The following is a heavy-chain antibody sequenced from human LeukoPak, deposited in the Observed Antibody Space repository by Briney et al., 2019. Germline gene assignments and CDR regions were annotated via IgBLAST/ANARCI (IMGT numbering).Heavy chain of an antibody. V-gene: IGHV1-46*01. D-gene: IGHD2-2*01. CDR3: ARWGPYCSSTSCHEGGGGDY. CDR2: INPSGGST. CDR1: GYTFTSYY. J-gene: IGHJ4*02. Sequence: ASVKVSCKASGYTFTSYYMHWVRQAPGQGLEWMGIINPSGGSTSYAQKFQGRVTMTRDTSTSTVYMELSSLRSEDTAVYYCARWGPYCSSTSCHEGGGGDYWGRGTLVTVSS.